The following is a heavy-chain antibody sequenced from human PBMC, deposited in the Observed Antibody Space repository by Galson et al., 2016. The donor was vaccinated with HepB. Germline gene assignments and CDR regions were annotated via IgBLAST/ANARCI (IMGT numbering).Heavy chain of an antibody. D-gene: IGHD2-2*01. V-gene: IGHV4-59*01. CDR3: ARSGTSTSWLYYYYGMDV. J-gene: IGHJ6*02. CDR1: GGSLSGSY. CDR2: IYYSGST. Sequence: ETLSLTCTVSGGSLSGSYWSWTRQPPGKGLEWIGYIYYSGSTNYNPSLKSRVTMSLDISKNQFSLKLGSVTAADTAVYYCARSGTSTSWLYYYYGMDVWGQGTTVTVSS.